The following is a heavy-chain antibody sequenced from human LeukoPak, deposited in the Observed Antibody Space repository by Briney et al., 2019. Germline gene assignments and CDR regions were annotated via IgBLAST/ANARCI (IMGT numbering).Heavy chain of an antibody. CDR2: IKQDGSEK. CDR1: GFTFSSYW. D-gene: IGHD3-3*01. Sequence: PGGSLRLSCAASGFTFSSYWMSWVRQAPGKGLEWVANIKQDGSEKYYVDSVKGRFTISRDNAKNSLYLQMNSLRAEDTAVYYCARTPWYYDFWSGYPDYWGQGTLVTVSP. V-gene: IGHV3-7*01. CDR3: ARTPWYYDFWSGYPDY. J-gene: IGHJ4*02.